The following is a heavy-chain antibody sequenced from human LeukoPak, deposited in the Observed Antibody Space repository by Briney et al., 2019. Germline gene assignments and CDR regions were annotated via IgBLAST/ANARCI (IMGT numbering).Heavy chain of an antibody. CDR3: ARSPEPFDYGPYNWFDP. D-gene: IGHD4-17*01. CDR1: GFTFSTYV. Sequence: PGGSLRLSCAASGFTFSTYVMHRVRQAPGKELEWVALIWYDESNEYYADSVKGRFTVSRDNSRSMMYLQMNSLRAEDTAVYYCARSPEPFDYGPYNWFDPWGQGTRVTVSS. V-gene: IGHV3-33*01. CDR2: IWYDESNE. J-gene: IGHJ5*02.